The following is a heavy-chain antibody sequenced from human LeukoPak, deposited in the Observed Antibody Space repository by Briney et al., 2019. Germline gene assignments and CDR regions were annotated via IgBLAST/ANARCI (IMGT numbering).Heavy chain of an antibody. CDR3: ASTVFGVTYNWFDP. J-gene: IGHJ5*02. CDR2: FHTSGGT. Sequence: PSQTLSLSCTVSGVSISSGSYFWSWVRQPAGKALEWIGRFHTSGGTNYNPSLESRVTISVDTSKNQFSLKLTSVTAADTAVYYCASTVFGVTYNWFDPWGQGTLVTVSS. CDR1: GVSISSGSYF. D-gene: IGHD3-3*01. V-gene: IGHV4-61*02.